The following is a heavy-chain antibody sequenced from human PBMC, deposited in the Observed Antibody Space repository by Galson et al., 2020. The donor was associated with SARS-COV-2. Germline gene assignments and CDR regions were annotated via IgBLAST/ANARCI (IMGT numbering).Heavy chain of an antibody. J-gene: IGHJ5*02. Sequence: ASVKVSCKASGYTFTSYAMHWVRQAPGQRLEWMGWINAGNGNTKYSQKFQGRVTITRDTSASTAYMELSSLRSEDTAVYYCARFSSSWTGSWFDPWGQGTLVTVSS. CDR3: ARFSSSWTGSWFDP. CDR2: INAGNGNT. D-gene: IGHD6-13*01. V-gene: IGHV1-3*01. CDR1: GYTFTSYA.